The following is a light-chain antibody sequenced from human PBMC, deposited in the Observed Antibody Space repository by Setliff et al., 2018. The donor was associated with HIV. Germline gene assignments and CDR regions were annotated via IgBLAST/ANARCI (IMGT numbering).Light chain of an antibody. CDR1: SSDIGRYNL. Sequence: QSVLTQPASVSVSPGQSIAISCTGSSSDIGRYNLVSWYQQHPGKAPKLMIYQATKRPSGVSNRFSGSKSGNTASLTISGLQAEDEADYYCCSNTGSNTYVFGTGTKVTVL. CDR3: CSNTGSNTYV. V-gene: IGLV2-23*01. J-gene: IGLJ1*01. CDR2: QAT.